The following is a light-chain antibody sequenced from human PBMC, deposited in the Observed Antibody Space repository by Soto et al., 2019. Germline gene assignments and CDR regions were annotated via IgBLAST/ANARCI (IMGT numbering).Light chain of an antibody. V-gene: IGLV2-8*01. CDR1: NRHICGYNS. Sequence: QSVLTXSPSASGSPGHTVTISCTGTNRHICGYNSASWYQHISGNAPKFMMYDVTMRPSVVPDRFSGSTSGITVSLTVSALLAEDEADYYCSSFTDGNNLVFGNGTKVT. CDR3: SSFTDGNNLV. CDR2: DVT. J-gene: IGLJ1*01.